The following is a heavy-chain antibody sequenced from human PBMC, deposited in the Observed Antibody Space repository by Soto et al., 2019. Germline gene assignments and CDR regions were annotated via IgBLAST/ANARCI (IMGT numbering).Heavy chain of an antibody. Sequence: SETLSLTCAVSGGSFSAYHWTWIRQTPGKGLEWIGEISHSGSTNYKPSLNSRVTISADPSKKQFSLNLTSMTAADSGVYYCARGECSSNYCFTRWALDIWGQGTVVTVSS. D-gene: IGHD2-2*01. CDR2: ISHSGST. CDR1: GGSFSAYH. V-gene: IGHV4-34*01. J-gene: IGHJ3*02. CDR3: ARGECSSNYCFTRWALDI.